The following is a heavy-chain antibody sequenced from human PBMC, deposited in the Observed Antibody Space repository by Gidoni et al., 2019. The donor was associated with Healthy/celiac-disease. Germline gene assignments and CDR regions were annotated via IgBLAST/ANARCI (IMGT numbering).Heavy chain of an antibody. J-gene: IGHJ5*02. V-gene: IGHV4-31*01. CDR2: IYYSGST. Sequence: QVQLQESGPGLVKPSQTLSLTFTVSGGSISSGGYYWSWIRQHPGKGLEWIGYIYYSGSTYYNPSLKSLVTISVDTSKNQFSLKLSSVTAADTAVYYCARSPTAAAGSYNWFDPWGQGTLVTVSS. D-gene: IGHD6-13*01. CDR3: ARSPTAAAGSYNWFDP. CDR1: GGSISSGGYY.